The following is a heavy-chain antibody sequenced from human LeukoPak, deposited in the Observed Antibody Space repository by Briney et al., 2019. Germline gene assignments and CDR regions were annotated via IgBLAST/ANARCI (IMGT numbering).Heavy chain of an antibody. CDR1: GFTFSTYG. V-gene: IGHV3-30*02. CDR3: AKEGYSSGWYEDY. D-gene: IGHD6-19*01. Sequence: GSLRLSCAAAGFTFSTYGIHWVRQAPGMGLEWVAFIRYDGSNKYYADSVKGRFTISRDNFMNTVYLQMNSLRPEDTAVYYCAKEGYSSGWYEDYWGQGTLVTVSS. J-gene: IGHJ4*02. CDR2: IRYDGSNK.